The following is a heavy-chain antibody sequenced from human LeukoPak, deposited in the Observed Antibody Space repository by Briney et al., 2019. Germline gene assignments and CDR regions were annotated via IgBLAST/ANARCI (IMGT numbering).Heavy chain of an antibody. CDR2: IYTSGST. J-gene: IGHJ2*01. CDR1: GGSLSSYY. D-gene: IGHD4-23*01. Sequence: SETLSLTCTVSGGSLSSYYWSWVRQPAGKGLEWIGRIYTSGSTNYNPSLKSPVTMSVDTSKNQFSLKLSSVTAADTAVYYCARNPANSWNDWYFDLWGRGTLVTVSS. V-gene: IGHV4-4*07. CDR3: ARNPANSWNDWYFDL.